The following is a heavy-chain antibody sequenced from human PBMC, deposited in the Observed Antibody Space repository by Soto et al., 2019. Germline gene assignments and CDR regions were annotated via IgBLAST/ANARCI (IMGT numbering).Heavy chain of an antibody. CDR1: GFCFVNYA. Sequence: EVQLLESGGGLVQPGGSLRLSCAACGFCFVNYAMNWIRQAPGKGLEWVSGLSGSGTSTYYADSVKGRFTISRDNSRDTLFLQMNSLTADDTAVYYCAKATTNGGWFNPFDSWGQGALVTVSS. V-gene: IGHV3-23*01. CDR3: AKATTNGGWFNPFDS. D-gene: IGHD6-19*01. CDR2: LSGSGTST. J-gene: IGHJ4*02.